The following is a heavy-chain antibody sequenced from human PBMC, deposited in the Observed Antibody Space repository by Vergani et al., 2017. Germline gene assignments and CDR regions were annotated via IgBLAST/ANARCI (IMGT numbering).Heavy chain of an antibody. CDR2: IHPADSDT. Sequence: EVQLVQSGAEVKKPGESLKISCQISGYSFTNYWIGWVRQMPGKGLDWMGIIHPADSDTRYSPSFQGQVTISVDKSISTAYLQRSSLRASDSAMYYCARLDGRDSSGSKCFDYWGQGTLVTVSS. CDR1: GYSFTNYW. D-gene: IGHD3-22*01. CDR3: ARLDGRDSSGSKCFDY. V-gene: IGHV5-51*01. J-gene: IGHJ4*02.